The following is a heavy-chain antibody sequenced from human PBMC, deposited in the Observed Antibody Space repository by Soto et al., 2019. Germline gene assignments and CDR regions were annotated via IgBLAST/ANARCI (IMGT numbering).Heavy chain of an antibody. CDR1: GGTFSSYA. D-gene: IGHD3-3*01. CDR3: ARVRGTIFGVVDYYYYGMDV. CDR2: ISPIFGTA. V-gene: IGHV1-69*01. J-gene: IGHJ6*02. Sequence: VKVSCKASGGTFSSYAISWVRQAPGQGLEWMGGISPIFGTANYAQKFQGRVTITADESTSTAYMELSSLRSEDTAVYYCARVRGTIFGVVDYYYYGMDVWGQGTTVTVSS.